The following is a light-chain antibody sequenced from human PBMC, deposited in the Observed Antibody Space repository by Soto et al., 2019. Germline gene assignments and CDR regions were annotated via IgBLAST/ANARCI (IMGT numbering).Light chain of an antibody. J-gene: IGKJ1*01. CDR1: QSISDT. V-gene: IGKV3-20*01. CDR3: QQYGSSSWT. CDR2: GAS. Sequence: IVMKQSPATLSVSPGGRATLSCRASQSISDTLAWYQQKPGQAPRLLIHGASSRATGIPDRFSGSGSGTDFTLTISRLEPEDFAVYYCQQYGSSSWTFGQGTKV.